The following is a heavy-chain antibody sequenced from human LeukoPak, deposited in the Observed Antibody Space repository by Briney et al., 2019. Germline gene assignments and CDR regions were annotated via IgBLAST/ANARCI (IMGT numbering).Heavy chain of an antibody. CDR2: INSGGSST. CDR3: AGDWESTGKGFVS. J-gene: IGHJ4*02. D-gene: IGHD1-1*01. V-gene: IGHV3-74*01. CDR1: GFTFSRYS. Sequence: GGSLRLSCAASGFTFSRYSMNWVRQAPGKGLEWVSRINSGGSSTSYADSVKGRFTISRDNAKNTLYLQMNSLRAEDTAVYYCAGDWESTGKGFVSWGQGTLVTVSS.